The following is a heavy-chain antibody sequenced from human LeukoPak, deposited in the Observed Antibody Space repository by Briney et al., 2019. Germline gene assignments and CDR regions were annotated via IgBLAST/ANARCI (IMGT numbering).Heavy chain of an antibody. V-gene: IGHV1-18*01. CDR3: ARDRRNYDSSGYYWRPNYYYYGMDV. D-gene: IGHD3-22*01. CDR2: ISAYNGNT. Sequence: ASVNVSCKASGYTFTSYGISWVRQAPGQGLEWMGWISAYNGNTNYAQKLQGRVTMTTDTSTSTAYMELRSLRSDDTAVYYCARDRRNYDSSGYYWRPNYYYYGMDVWGQGTTVTVSS. J-gene: IGHJ6*02. CDR1: GYTFTSYG.